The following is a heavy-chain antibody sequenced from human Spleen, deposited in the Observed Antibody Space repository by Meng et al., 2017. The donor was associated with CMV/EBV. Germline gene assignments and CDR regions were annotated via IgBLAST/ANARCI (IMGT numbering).Heavy chain of an antibody. Sequence: CAASGFPFSSSSMNWVRQAPGKGLEWVSSISSSSSYIYYADSVKGRFTISRDNAKNSLYLQMNSLRAEDTAVYYCATSLVVRFAFDYWGQGTLVTVSS. V-gene: IGHV3-21*01. CDR3: ATSLVVRFAFDY. D-gene: IGHD3-10*01. J-gene: IGHJ4*02. CDR1: GFPFSSSS. CDR2: ISSSSSYI.